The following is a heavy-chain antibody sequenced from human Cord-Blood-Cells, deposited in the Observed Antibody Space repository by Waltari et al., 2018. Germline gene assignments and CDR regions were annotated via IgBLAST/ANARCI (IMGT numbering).Heavy chain of an antibody. D-gene: IGHD3-22*01. CDR1: GGTFSSYA. J-gene: IGHJ5*02. V-gene: IGHV1-69*04. CDR2: IIPILGIA. CDR3: ATHYNNYYESSGYYYWFDP. Sequence: QVQLVQSGAEVKKPGSSVKVSCKASGGTFSSYAISWVRQAPGQGLEWMGGIIPILGIANYAQKFQGRVTITADESTSTAYMELSSLRSEDTAVYYCATHYNNYYESSGYYYWFDPWGQGTLVTVSS.